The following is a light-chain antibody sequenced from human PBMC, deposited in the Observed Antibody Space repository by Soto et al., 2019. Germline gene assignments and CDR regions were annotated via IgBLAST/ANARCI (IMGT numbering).Light chain of an antibody. J-gene: IGLJ1*01. V-gene: IGLV2-23*01. Sequence: QSALTQPASVSGSPGQSITISCTGTSSDVGTYNLVSWYQQRPGKGPTLMIFENDQRPSGVSFRFSGSKSGNTASLTISGLQAEDEADYYCCSYAGSSTYVFGTGTKVTVL. CDR3: CSYAGSSTYV. CDR1: SSDVGTYNL. CDR2: END.